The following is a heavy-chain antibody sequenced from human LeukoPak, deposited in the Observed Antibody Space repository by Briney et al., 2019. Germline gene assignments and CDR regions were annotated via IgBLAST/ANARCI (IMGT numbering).Heavy chain of an antibody. CDR2: INGDGSST. Sequence: RGSLRLSCAASGFTFSSYWMHWVRQAPGKGLVWVSRINGDGSSTTYADSVKGRFTISRDNAKNTLFLQMNSLRADDTAVYFCARTPHCYGMDVWGQGTTVTVSS. CDR1: GFTFSSYW. J-gene: IGHJ6*02. V-gene: IGHV3-74*01. CDR3: ARTPHCYGMDV.